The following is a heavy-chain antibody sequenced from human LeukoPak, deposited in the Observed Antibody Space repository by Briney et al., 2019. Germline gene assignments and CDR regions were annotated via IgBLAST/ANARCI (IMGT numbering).Heavy chain of an antibody. CDR3: AKVGAVVAALYFDY. CDR1: GFTFSSYS. CDR2: ISSSSTI. J-gene: IGHJ4*02. Sequence: GGSLRLSCAASGFTFSSYSINWVRQAPGKGLEWVSYISSSSTISYADSVKGRFTISRDNANNSLYLQMNSLRAEDTAVYYCAKVGAVVAALYFDYWGQGTLVTVSS. D-gene: IGHD2-15*01. V-gene: IGHV3-48*01.